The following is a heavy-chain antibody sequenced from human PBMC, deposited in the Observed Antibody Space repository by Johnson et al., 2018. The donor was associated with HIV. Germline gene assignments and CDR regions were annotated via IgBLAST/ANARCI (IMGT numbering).Heavy chain of an antibody. CDR2: ISYDGSNK. V-gene: IGHV3-30-3*01. CDR3: AREATYSSSWYHDVFDI. D-gene: IGHD6-13*01. Sequence: QMQLVESGGGVVQPGRSLRLSCAASGFTFSSYAMHWVRQAPGKGLEWVAVISYDGSNKYYADSVKGRFTISRDNSKNTLDLQMNSLRAEDTAVYYCAREATYSSSWYHDVFDIWGQGTMVTVSS. J-gene: IGHJ3*02. CDR1: GFTFSSYA.